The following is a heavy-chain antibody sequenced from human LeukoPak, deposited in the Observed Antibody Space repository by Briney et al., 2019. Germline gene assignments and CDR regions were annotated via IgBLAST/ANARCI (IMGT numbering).Heavy chain of an antibody. J-gene: IGHJ6*02. Sequence: SETLSLTCTVSGGSISSSSYYWGWIRQPPGKGLEWIGSIYYSGSTYYNPSLKSRVTISVDTSKNQFSLKLSSVTAADTAVYYCARGHYDFWKAGMDVWGQGTTVTVSS. CDR2: IYYSGST. D-gene: IGHD3-3*01. V-gene: IGHV4-39*07. CDR3: ARGHYDFWKAGMDV. CDR1: GGSISSSSYY.